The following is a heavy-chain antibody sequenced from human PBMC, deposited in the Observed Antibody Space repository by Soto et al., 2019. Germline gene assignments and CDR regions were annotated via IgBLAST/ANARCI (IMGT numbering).Heavy chain of an antibody. V-gene: IGHV4-38-2*02. CDR1: GYSISSGYY. Sequence: SETLSLTCAVSGYSISSGYYWGWIRHPPGKGLELIGSIYHSGSTYYNPSLKSRVTISVDTSKNQFYLKLSSVTAADTAVYYCARELKGSSWLEGYYYCGMDVWGQGTTVTVSS. CDR2: IYHSGST. J-gene: IGHJ6*02. CDR3: ARELKGSSWLEGYYYCGMDV. D-gene: IGHD6-13*01.